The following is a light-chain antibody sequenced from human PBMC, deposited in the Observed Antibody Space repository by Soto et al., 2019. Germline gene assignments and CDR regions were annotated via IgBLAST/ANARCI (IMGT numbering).Light chain of an antibody. J-gene: IGLJ2*01. CDR3: QVSNTSDPFVV. CDR1: NIGSKS. CDR2: YDS. V-gene: IGLV3-21*04. Sequence: SYELTQPPSVSVAPGKTASITCGGNNIGSKSVHWYQQKPGQAPVLVMYYDSARPSGIPERFSGSNSGNTATLTITRVETGDEADYSCQVSNTSDPFVVFGGGTKLSVL.